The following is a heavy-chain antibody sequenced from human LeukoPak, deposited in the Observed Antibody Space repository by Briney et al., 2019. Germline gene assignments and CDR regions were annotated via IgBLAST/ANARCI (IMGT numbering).Heavy chain of an antibody. V-gene: IGHV4-39*07. J-gene: IGHJ5*02. CDR1: GGSISSSSYY. CDR2: IYYSGST. D-gene: IGHD1-7*01. CDR3: ARVLLELESRVFDP. Sequence: SSETLSLTCTVSGGSISSSSYYWGWIRQPPGEGLEWIGSIYYSGSTYYNPSLKSRVTISVDTSKNQFSLKLSSVTAADTAVYYCARVLLELESRVFDPWGQGTLVTVSS.